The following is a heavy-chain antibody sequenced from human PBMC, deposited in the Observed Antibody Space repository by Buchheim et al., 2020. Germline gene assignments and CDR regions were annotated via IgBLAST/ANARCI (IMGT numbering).Heavy chain of an antibody. J-gene: IGHJ4*02. CDR1: GFTFSTHW. CDR2: IKPDGSQK. Sequence: EVQLVESGGGLVLPGGSLRLSCAASGFTFSTHWMTWVRQAPGKGLEWLANIKPDGSQKHYVDSVKGRFTISRDNAKNSLSLQMNSLRAEDTAVYYCANAPAAAGIYWGQG. CDR3: ANAPAAAGIY. V-gene: IGHV3-7*01. D-gene: IGHD6-13*01.